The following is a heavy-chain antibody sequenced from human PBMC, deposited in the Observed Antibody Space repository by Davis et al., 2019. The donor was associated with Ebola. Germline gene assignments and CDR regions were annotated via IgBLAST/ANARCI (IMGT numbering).Heavy chain of an antibody. CDR3: VRFGRGAY. CDR1: DGSISSHY. V-gene: IGHV4-59*11. Sequence: SETLSLTCSFSDGSISSHYWNWIRQPPGKGLEWVGIIYDSGRTNYNPSLKSRVTISADTSKNPFSLNLRSVTAADTAVYYCVRFGRGAYWGQGTLVTVAS. J-gene: IGHJ4*02. D-gene: IGHD3-16*01. CDR2: IYDSGRT.